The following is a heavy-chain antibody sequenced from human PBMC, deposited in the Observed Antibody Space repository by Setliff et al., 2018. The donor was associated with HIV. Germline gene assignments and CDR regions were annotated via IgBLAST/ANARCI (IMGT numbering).Heavy chain of an antibody. CDR1: GGSISTYY. D-gene: IGHD6-13*01. J-gene: IGHJ4*02. CDR3: ARHVPRSSRIDY. CDR2: VSTSGST. Sequence: PSETLSLTCTVSGGSISTYYWSWIRQPAGKGLEWIGRVSTSGSTKYNPSLKSRVTMSLDTSKKHFSLNLKSVTAADTAVYYCARHVPRSSRIDYWGQGTLVTVSS. V-gene: IGHV4-4*07.